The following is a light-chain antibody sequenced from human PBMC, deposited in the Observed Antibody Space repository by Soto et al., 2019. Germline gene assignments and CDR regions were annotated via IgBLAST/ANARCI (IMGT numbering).Light chain of an antibody. J-gene: IGKJ2*01. V-gene: IGKV3-15*01. CDR1: QSISRS. CDR3: HQYNSWPPGT. Sequence: ELQSTQSPAIRSVSPGERATLSCRASQSISRSLAWYQPKHAQAPRLILSDASTRATGIPATFSSSGSGTEFTLTISSLQSEDLSLYYCHQYNSWPPGTFGQGTKVDIK. CDR2: DAS.